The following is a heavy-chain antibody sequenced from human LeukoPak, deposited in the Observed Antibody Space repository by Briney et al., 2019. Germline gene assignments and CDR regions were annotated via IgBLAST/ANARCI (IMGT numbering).Heavy chain of an antibody. D-gene: IGHD5-24*01. J-gene: IGHJ5*02. V-gene: IGHV3-21*01. Sequence: GGSLRLSCAVSGFTFSNYWMSWVRQAPGKGLEWVSSISSSSSYIYYADSVKGRFTISRDNAKNSLYLQMNSLRAEDTAVYYCARGPTGRDGYNLRGNWFDPWGQGTLVTVSS. CDR3: ARGPTGRDGYNLRGNWFDP. CDR2: ISSSSSYI. CDR1: GFTFSNYW.